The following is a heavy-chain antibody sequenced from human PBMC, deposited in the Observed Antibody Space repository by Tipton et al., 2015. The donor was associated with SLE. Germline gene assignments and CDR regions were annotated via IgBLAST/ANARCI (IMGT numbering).Heavy chain of an antibody. Sequence: SLRLSCAASGFTFSSYGMHWVRQAPGKGLEWVAFIRYDGSNKYYADSVKGRFTISRDNSKNTLYLQMNSLRAEDTAVYYCASDSSSWYSDYYYGMDVWGQGTTVTVSS. V-gene: IGHV3-30*02. CDR3: ASDSSSWYSDYYYGMDV. J-gene: IGHJ6*02. CDR2: IRYDGSNK. D-gene: IGHD6-13*01. CDR1: GFTFSSYG.